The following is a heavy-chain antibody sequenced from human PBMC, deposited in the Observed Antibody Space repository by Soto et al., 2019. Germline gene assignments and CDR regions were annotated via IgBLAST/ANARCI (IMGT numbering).Heavy chain of an antibody. CDR2: IYPADSDT. Sequence: GESLKISCKGSGYFFTNYWIGWVRQMPGKGLEWMGIIYPADSDTRYSPSFQGQVTISADKSISTAYLQWASLKASDTAMYYCARRDGSGSYVIYSAFDIWGQGTMVTVSS. V-gene: IGHV5-51*01. D-gene: IGHD3-10*01. CDR1: GYFFTNYW. CDR3: ARRDGSGSYVIYSAFDI. J-gene: IGHJ3*02.